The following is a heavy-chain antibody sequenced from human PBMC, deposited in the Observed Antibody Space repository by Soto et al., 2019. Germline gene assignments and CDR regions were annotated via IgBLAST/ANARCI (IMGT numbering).Heavy chain of an antibody. CDR1: GFTFSTSA. CDR3: TKGGGGDHGS. CDR2: ISPTSDHI. V-gene: IGHV3-23*01. Sequence: EVQLLQSEGGLVQPGGSLRLSCEASGFTFSTSAMSWVRQAPGKGLEWVSAISPTSDHIYYANSVTGRFTISRDNSKTPLSLEMTRLRVDDTAVYYCTKGGGGDHGSWGQGTLVAVSS. J-gene: IGHJ5*02. D-gene: IGHD2-21*02.